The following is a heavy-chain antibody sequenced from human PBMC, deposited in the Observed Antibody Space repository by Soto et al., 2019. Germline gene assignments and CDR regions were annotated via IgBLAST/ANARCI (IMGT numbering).Heavy chain of an antibody. J-gene: IGHJ5*02. CDR3: ARNFIVGLTTVNEANWFDP. CDR2: ISAYNNNT. D-gene: IGHD4-4*01. Sequence: SVKVSCKASGYTFTSYGISWVRQAPGQGLEWMGWISAYNNNTNYVQELQGRVTMTTDTSTNTAYMELRSLRSDDTAVYYCARNFIVGLTTVNEANWFDPWGRGTLVTVSS. V-gene: IGHV1-18*01. CDR1: GYTFTSYG.